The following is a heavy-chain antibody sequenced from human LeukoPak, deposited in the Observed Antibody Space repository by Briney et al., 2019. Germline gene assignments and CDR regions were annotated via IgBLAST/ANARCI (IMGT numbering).Heavy chain of an antibody. V-gene: IGHV3-33*01. D-gene: IGHD1-26*01. Sequence: PGGSLRLSCAASGMTFRNYGFHWVRQAPGKGLEWVTIIWYDGSNEYNADSVKGRFAFSRDNSKNTLYLQMNNLRVDDTAVYYCATGRGSYYMDVWGKGTTVTVSS. J-gene: IGHJ6*03. CDR2: IWYDGSNE. CDR3: ATGRGSYYMDV. CDR1: GMTFRNYG.